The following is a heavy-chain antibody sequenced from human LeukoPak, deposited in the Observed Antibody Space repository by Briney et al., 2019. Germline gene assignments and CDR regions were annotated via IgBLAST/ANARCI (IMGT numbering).Heavy chain of an antibody. CDR3: VRIDDY. V-gene: IGHV4-34*01. CDR2: INHSGRT. J-gene: IGHJ4*02. CDR1: GGSFSGYY. Sequence: SETLSLTCAVYGGSFSGYYWSWIRQPPGKGLEWIGEINHSGRTNYNPSLKSRVTLSVDTSRNQFSLKLSSVTAADTAVYYCVRIDDYWGQGTLVTVSS. D-gene: IGHD2-15*01.